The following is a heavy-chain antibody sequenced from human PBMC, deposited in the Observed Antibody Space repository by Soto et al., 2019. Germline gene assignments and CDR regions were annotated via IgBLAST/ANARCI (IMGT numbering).Heavy chain of an antibody. D-gene: IGHD3-10*01. CDR3: TRGPRPSSIGTGAL. V-gene: IGHV3-74*01. Sequence: PGGSLQLSCVASGFAFDQYWMHWVRQAAGKGLEWVSRISDDGARIDYADFAKGRFTIARDNAKNTLFLRMRSLRGEDTAVYYCTRGPRPSSIGTGALWGRGALVTVSS. CDR2: ISDDGARI. J-gene: IGHJ4*02. CDR1: GFAFDQYW.